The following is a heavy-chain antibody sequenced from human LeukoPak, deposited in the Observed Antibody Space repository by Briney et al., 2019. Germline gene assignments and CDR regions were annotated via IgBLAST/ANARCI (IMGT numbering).Heavy chain of an antibody. V-gene: IGHV1-69*13. CDR2: IIPIFGTA. D-gene: IGHD3-22*01. CDR1: GYTFTSYG. J-gene: IGHJ6*02. CDR3: AREIRYYDSSGYRGMDV. Sequence: SVKVSCKASGYTFTSYGISWVRQAPGQGLEWMGGIIPIFGTANYAQKFQGRVTITADESTSTAYMELSSLRSEDTAVYYCAREIRYYDSSGYRGMDVWGQGTTVTVSS.